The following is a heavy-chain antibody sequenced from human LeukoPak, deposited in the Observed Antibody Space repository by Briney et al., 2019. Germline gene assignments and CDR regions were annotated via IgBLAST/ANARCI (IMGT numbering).Heavy chain of an antibody. Sequence: GRSLRLSCAASGFTFYDYAMHWVRHIPGKGLEWVSGISWNSGSIGYAASVTGRFTISRDNAKNSLYLQMNSLRAEDTALYYCAKGTGYSYGNNWFDPWGQGTLVTVSS. D-gene: IGHD5-18*01. J-gene: IGHJ5*02. CDR1: GFTFYDYA. CDR3: AKGTGYSYGNNWFDP. V-gene: IGHV3-9*01. CDR2: ISWNSGSI.